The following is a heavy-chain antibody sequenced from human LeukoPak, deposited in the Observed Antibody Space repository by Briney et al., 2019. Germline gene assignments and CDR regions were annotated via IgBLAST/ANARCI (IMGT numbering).Heavy chain of an antibody. Sequence: SETLSLTCTVSGGSISSSSYYWGWIRQPPGKGLEWIGSIYYSGSTYYNPSLKSRVTISVDTSKNQFSLKLSSVTAADTAVYYCARRYCSGGSCRWDWGQGTLVTVSS. CDR2: IYYSGST. J-gene: IGHJ4*02. V-gene: IGHV4-39*01. CDR3: ARRYCSGGSCRWD. D-gene: IGHD2-15*01. CDR1: GGSISSSSYY.